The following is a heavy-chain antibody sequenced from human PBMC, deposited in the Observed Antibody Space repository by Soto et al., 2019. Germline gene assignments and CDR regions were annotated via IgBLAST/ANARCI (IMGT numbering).Heavy chain of an antibody. V-gene: IGHV2-5*02. J-gene: IGHJ4*02. CDR3: AHRPIYGSGSHFDY. Sequence: QITLKESGPTLVKPTQTLTLTCTFSGFSLTTSGVGVGWIRQPPGKALEWLALIYWDDDKRYSPSLESRLTVTKDTSKNQVVLTMTNMDPVDTDTYYCAHRPIYGSGSHFDYWGQGTLVTVSS. D-gene: IGHD3-10*01. CDR1: GFSLTTSGVG. CDR2: IYWDDDK.